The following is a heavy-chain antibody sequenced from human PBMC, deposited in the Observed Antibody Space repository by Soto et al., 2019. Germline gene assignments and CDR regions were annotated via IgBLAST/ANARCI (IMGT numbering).Heavy chain of an antibody. CDR3: ARTTNSSSSIPYYYYGMDV. Sequence: SVKVSCKASGGTFSSYAISWVRRAPGQGLEWMGGIIPIFGTANYAQKFQGRVTITADKSTSTAYMELSSLRSEDTAVYYCARTTNSSSSIPYYYYGMDVWGQGTTVTVSS. CDR2: IIPIFGTA. D-gene: IGHD6-6*01. V-gene: IGHV1-69*06. J-gene: IGHJ6*02. CDR1: GGTFSSYA.